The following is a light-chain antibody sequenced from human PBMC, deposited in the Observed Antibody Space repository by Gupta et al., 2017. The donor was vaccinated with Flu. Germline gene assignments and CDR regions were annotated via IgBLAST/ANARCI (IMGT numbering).Light chain of an antibody. Sequence: EQIMTQSPATLSVSPGASVTLSCTASQSVGRNVAWYQLKPGQPPRLLIYGASTTATDVPGRFSGSGSGTEFTLTITSLQSEDFAVYYCHQYNNCPKTFGQGTKV. CDR2: GAS. J-gene: IGKJ1*01. CDR1: QSVGRN. CDR3: HQYNNCPKT. V-gene: IGKV3-15*01.